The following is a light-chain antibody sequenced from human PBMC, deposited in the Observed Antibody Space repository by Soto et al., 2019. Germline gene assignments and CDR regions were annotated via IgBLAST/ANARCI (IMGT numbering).Light chain of an antibody. Sequence: EIVLTQSPATLSLSPGERATLSCRASQSVSSYLAWYQQKPGQAPRLLIYDASNRATGIPARFSGSGSGTDSTLTISSLEPEDFAVYYCQQRSNWPPDTFGQGTKLEIK. CDR2: DAS. CDR3: QQRSNWPPDT. CDR1: QSVSSY. V-gene: IGKV3-11*01. J-gene: IGKJ2*01.